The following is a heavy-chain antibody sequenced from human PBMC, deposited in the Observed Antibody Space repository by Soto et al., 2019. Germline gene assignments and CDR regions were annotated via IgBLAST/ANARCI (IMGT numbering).Heavy chain of an antibody. CDR3: ARGLRGVATVTTPAPEGH. D-gene: IGHD4-17*01. CDR1: GFTFSSYG. J-gene: IGHJ4*02. Sequence: QVQLVESGGGVVQPGRSLRLSCAASGFTFSSYGMHWVRQAPGKGLEWVAVIWYDGSNKYYADSVKGRITISRDNSKNTLYLQMNSLRAEDTAVVYWARGLRGVATVTTPAPEGHWGQGTLVTVSS. V-gene: IGHV3-33*01. CDR2: IWYDGSNK.